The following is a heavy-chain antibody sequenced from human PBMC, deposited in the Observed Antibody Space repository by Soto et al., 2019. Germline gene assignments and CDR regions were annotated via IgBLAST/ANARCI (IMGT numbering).Heavy chain of an antibody. CDR3: ARGDCVGGSCYSFAGSFYYYMDA. CDR2: INSDGSVS. CDR1: GFTFSNYW. D-gene: IGHD2-15*01. V-gene: IGHV3-74*03. J-gene: IGHJ6*03. Sequence: EVQLVESGGGLVQPGGSLRLSCAASGFTFSNYWMYWVRQAPGKGLEWVSRINSDGSVSTYADSVKGRLTISRDNVKNTLYLQMESLRAEDTAVDYCARGDCVGGSCYSFAGSFYYYMDAWGKGTTVTV.